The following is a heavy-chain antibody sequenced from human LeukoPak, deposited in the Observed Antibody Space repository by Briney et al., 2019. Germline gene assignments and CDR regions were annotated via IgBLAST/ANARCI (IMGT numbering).Heavy chain of an antibody. CDR1: GGSFSGYY. CDR3: ARQGYGYFDY. V-gene: IGHV4-34*01. Sequence: SETLSLTCAVYGGSFSGYYWSWIRQPPGKGLEWIGEINRSGSTNYNPSLKSRVTISVDTSKNQFSLKLSSVTAADTAVYYCARQGYGYFDYWGQGTLVTVSS. J-gene: IGHJ4*02. D-gene: IGHD5-18*01. CDR2: INRSGST.